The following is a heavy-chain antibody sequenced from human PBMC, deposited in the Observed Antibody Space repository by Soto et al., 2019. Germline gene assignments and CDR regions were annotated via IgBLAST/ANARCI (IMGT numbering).Heavy chain of an antibody. CDR2: ISWNSGSI. Sequence: EVQLVESGGGLVQPGRSLRLSCAASGFTFDDYAMHWVRQAPGKGLEWVSGISWNSGSIGYADSVKGRFTISRDNAKNSLCLQMNSLRAEDTALYYCAKDSDYGDYGPFDYWGQGTLVTVSS. CDR3: AKDSDYGDYGPFDY. D-gene: IGHD4-17*01. J-gene: IGHJ4*02. V-gene: IGHV3-9*01. CDR1: GFTFDDYA.